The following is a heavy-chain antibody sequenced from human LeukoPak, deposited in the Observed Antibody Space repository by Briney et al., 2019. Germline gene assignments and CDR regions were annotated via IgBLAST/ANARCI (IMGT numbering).Heavy chain of an antibody. CDR1: GFTFSSYG. V-gene: IGHV3-30*02. Sequence: GGSLRLSYAASGFTFSSYGMHWVRQAPGKGLEWVAFIRYDGSNKYYADSVKGRFTISRDNSKNTLYLQMNSLRAEDTAVYYCAKGSYYDILTGYSSTRYFDLWGRGTLVTVSS. CDR2: IRYDGSNK. CDR3: AKGSYYDILTGYSSTRYFDL. J-gene: IGHJ2*01. D-gene: IGHD3-9*01.